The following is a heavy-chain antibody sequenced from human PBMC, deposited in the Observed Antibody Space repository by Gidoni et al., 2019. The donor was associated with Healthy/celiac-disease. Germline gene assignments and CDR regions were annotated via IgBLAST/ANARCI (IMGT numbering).Heavy chain of an antibody. J-gene: IGHJ3*02. Sequence: EVQLVESGGGLVQPGGSLRLSCAASGFTFSSYWMSWVRQAPGKGLEWVANIKQDGSEKYYVDSVKGRFTISRDNAKNSRYLQMNSLRAEDTAVYYCERDRRAAAGRRGDAFDIWGQGTMVTVSS. CDR3: ERDRRAAAGRRGDAFDI. CDR2: IKQDGSEK. CDR1: GFTFSSYW. V-gene: IGHV3-7*01. D-gene: IGHD6-13*01.